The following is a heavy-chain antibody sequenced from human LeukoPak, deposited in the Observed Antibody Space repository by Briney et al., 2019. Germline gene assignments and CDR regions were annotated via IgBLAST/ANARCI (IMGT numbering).Heavy chain of an antibody. Sequence: GGSLRLSCAASGFTFSSYSMNWVRQTPGKGLEWVSSISSSSYIYCADSVKGRFTISRDNAKNSLYLQMNSLRAEDTAVYYCARRCSGGSCYVGFDYWGQGTLVTVSS. CDR1: GFTFSSYS. CDR3: ARRCSGGSCYVGFDY. J-gene: IGHJ4*02. V-gene: IGHV3-21*01. CDR2: ISSSSYI. D-gene: IGHD2-15*01.